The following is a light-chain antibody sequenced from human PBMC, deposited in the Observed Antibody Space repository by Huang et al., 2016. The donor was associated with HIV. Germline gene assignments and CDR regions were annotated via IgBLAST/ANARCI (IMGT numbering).Light chain of an antibody. CDR1: PSIDTA. CDR2: AAS. V-gene: IGKV1-39*01. Sequence: DIQMTQSPSSLSASVGDRVTITCRASPSIDTALNWYQQKPGKAPKLLSYAASILQSGVPSRVSGSGSGTDVTLTISSLQPEDFATFYCQQSYSTPLTFGGGTKVEIK. J-gene: IGKJ4*01. CDR3: QQSYSTPLT.